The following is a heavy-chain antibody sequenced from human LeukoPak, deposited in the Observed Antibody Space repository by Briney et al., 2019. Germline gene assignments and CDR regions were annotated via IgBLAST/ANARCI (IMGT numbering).Heavy chain of an antibody. CDR2: IKQDGSEK. CDR3: ARDLGDFWSGTLDY. CDR1: GFTFSSYA. J-gene: IGHJ4*02. Sequence: GGSLRLSCAASGFTFSSYAMSWVRQAPGKGLEWVANIKQDGSEKYYVDSVKGRFTISRDNAKNSLYLQMNSLRAEDTAVYYCARDLGDFWSGTLDYWGQGTLVTVSS. V-gene: IGHV3-7*01. D-gene: IGHD3-3*01.